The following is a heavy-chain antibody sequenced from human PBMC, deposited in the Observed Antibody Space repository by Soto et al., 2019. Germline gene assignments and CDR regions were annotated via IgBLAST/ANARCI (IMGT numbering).Heavy chain of an antibody. D-gene: IGHD1-26*01. CDR2: ISSSGGST. CDR1: GLTFSSYA. CDR3: ARSRYSGSYYDLAS. J-gene: IGHJ5*02. Sequence: GGSLRLSCAASGLTFSSYAMSWVRQAPGKGLEWVSAISSSGGSTYYADSVKGRFTISRDNSKNTLYLQMNSLRAEDTAVYYCARSRYSGSYYDLASWGQGTLVTVSS. V-gene: IGHV3-23*01.